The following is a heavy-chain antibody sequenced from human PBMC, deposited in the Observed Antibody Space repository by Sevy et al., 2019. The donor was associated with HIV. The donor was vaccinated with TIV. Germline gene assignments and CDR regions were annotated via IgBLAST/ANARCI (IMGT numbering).Heavy chain of an antibody. CDR2: ISPYTGDT. D-gene: IGHD2-2*01. CDR1: GYNFRTYS. CDR3: ARDKPQGVVILPGSMWGGIDY. V-gene: IGHV1-18*01. Sequence: ASVKVSCRASGYNFRTYSISWVRQAPGQGLEWMGWISPYTGDTDFVQKFEGRLSMTADTSTSTAYMELRSLRSDYTAVYYCARDKPQGVVILPGSMWGGIDYWGQGTLVTVSS. J-gene: IGHJ4*02.